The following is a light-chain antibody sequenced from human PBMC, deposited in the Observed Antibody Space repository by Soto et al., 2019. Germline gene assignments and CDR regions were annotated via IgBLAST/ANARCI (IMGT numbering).Light chain of an antibody. CDR2: EVN. V-gene: IGLV2-14*01. CDR3: SSYTTTTTYV. CDR1: SSDVGGYNS. J-gene: IGLJ1*01. Sequence: QSALTQPASVSGSPGQSITISCTGTSSDVGGYNSVSWYQQHPGKAPKLMIYEVNNRPSGVSTRFSGSKSGNTASLTISGLQPEDEADYYCSSYTTTTTYVFGTGTKLTVL.